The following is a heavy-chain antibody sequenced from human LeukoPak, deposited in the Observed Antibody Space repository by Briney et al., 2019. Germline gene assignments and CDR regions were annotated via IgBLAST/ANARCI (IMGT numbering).Heavy chain of an antibody. D-gene: IGHD1-26*01. CDR2: ISSSSTYI. Sequence: GGSLRLSCAASGLAFSDYSINWVRQAPGKGLEWVSSISSSSTYIYYADSVKGRFTISRDNAKNSLYLQMNTLRAEDTAVYYCARVGSSGSYNEDYWGQGTLVTVSS. V-gene: IGHV3-21*01. J-gene: IGHJ4*02. CDR3: ARVGSSGSYNEDY. CDR1: GLAFSDYS.